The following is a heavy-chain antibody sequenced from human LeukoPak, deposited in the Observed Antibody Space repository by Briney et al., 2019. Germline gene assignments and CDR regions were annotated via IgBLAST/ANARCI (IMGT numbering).Heavy chain of an antibody. CDR3: ASSKIVVVPATLDY. Sequence: ASVKFSCKASGYTFTSYGISWVRQAPGQGLEWMGWISAYNGNTNYAQKLQGRVTMTTDTSTSTAYMELRSLRSDDTAVYYCASSKIVVVPATLDYWGQGTLVTVSS. CDR1: GYTFTSYG. CDR2: ISAYNGNT. V-gene: IGHV1-18*01. J-gene: IGHJ4*02. D-gene: IGHD2-2*01.